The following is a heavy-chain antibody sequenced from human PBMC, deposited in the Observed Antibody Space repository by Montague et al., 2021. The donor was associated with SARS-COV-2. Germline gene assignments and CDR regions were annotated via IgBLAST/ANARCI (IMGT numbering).Heavy chain of an antibody. V-gene: IGHV4-59*08. CDR2: IYDSGNV. CDR3: AAQTDSYYYSLDV. CDR1: GGSIRNYY. Sequence: SETLSLTCAVSGGSIRNYYWSWIRQPPGRGLEWIAYIYDSGNVDYNPSLKSRVTILVDTSKNQFSLKLSSVTAADTAVYYCAAQTDSYYYSLDVWGQGNTATVS. J-gene: IGHJ6*02.